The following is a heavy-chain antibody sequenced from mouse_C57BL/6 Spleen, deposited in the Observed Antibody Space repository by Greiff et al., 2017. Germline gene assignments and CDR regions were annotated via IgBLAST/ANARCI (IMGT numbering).Heavy chain of an antibody. J-gene: IGHJ3*01. CDR2: ISSGGSYT. CDR3: ARHDGYSQAWFAY. D-gene: IGHD2-3*01. CDR1: GFTFSSYG. V-gene: IGHV5-6*01. Sequence: EVQLVESGGDLVKPGGSLKLSCAASGFTFSSYGMSWVRQTPDKRLEWVATISSGGSYTYYPDSVKGRFTISRDNAKNTLYLQMSSLKSEDTAMYYCARHDGYSQAWFAYWGQGTLVTVSA.